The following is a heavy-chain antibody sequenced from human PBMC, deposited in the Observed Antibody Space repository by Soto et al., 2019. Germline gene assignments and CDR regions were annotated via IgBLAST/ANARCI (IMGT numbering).Heavy chain of an antibody. D-gene: IGHD2-2*01. V-gene: IGHV3-30*18. CDR1: GFTFSSYG. CDR3: AKVVPAASLHYMDV. J-gene: IGHJ6*03. CDR2: ISYDGSNK. Sequence: QVQLVESGGGVVQPGRSLRLSCAASGFTFSSYGMHWVRQAPGKGLEWVAVISYDGSNKYYADSVKGRFTISRDNSKNTLYLQMNSLRAEDTAVYYCAKVVPAASLHYMDVWGKGTTVTVSS.